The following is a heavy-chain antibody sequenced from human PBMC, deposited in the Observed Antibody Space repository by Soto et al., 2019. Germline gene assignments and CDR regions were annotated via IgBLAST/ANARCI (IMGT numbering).Heavy chain of an antibody. CDR1: GGTFSSYA. CDR2: IIPIFGTA. V-gene: IGHV1-69*01. D-gene: IGHD3-16*02. CDR3: ARGDYVWGRYQINWFDP. J-gene: IGHJ5*02. Sequence: QVQLVQSGAEVKKPGSSVKVSCNASGGTFSSYAISWVRQAPGQGLEWMGGIIPIFGTANYAQKFQGRVTITADESTSRAYMELSSLRSEDTAVYYCARGDYVWGRYQINWFDPWGQGTLVTVSS.